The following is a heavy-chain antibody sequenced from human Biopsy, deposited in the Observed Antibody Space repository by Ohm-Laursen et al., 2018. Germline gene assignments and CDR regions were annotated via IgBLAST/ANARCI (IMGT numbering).Heavy chain of an antibody. CDR3: ARAGRYCSGGGCYSRFDS. V-gene: IGHV3-72*01. D-gene: IGHD2-15*01. J-gene: IGHJ5*01. CDR2: IRDKANRYTT. Sequence: SLRLSCTASGFSFSDNYMDWVCHAPGKGLEWVGRIRDKANRYTTDYDASAKGRFTISRDDSKNSLYLQMKSLKTEDTALYYCARAGRYCSGGGCYSRFDSWGQGTLVTVSS. CDR1: GFSFSDNY.